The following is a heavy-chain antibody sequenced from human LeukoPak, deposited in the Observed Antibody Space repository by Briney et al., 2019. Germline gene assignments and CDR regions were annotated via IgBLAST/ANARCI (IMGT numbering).Heavy chain of an antibody. D-gene: IGHD2-15*01. V-gene: IGHV4-59*08. Sequence: SETLSLTRTVSGGSISSYYWSWIRQPPGKGLEWIGYIYYSGSTNYNPSLKSRVTISVDTSKNQFSLKLSSVTAADTAVYYCARQGYCSGGSCPHYYYYYYMDVWGKGTTVTVSS. CDR1: GGSISSYY. CDR3: ARQGYCSGGSCPHYYYYYYMDV. CDR2: IYYSGST. J-gene: IGHJ6*03.